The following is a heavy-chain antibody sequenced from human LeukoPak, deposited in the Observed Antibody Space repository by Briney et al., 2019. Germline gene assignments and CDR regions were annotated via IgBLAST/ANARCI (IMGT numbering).Heavy chain of an antibody. CDR2: IYYTGST. Sequence: SETLPLTCTVSGGSISSSSYYWGWIRQPPGKGLEWIGSIYYTGSTYYNASLQSRVTISIDMSKNQFSLRLNSVTAADTAMYYCVKSGGYGLIDYWGQGTLVTVSS. D-gene: IGHD1-26*01. V-gene: IGHV4-39*01. CDR1: GGSISSSSYY. J-gene: IGHJ4*02. CDR3: VKSGGYGLIDY.